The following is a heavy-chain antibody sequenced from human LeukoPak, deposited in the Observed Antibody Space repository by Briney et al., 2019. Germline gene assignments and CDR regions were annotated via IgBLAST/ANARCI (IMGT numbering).Heavy chain of an antibody. V-gene: IGHV5-51*03. CDR3: ARLHDRSGCYSHDFSYYMDV. J-gene: IGHJ6*03. CDR1: GYSFTNYW. CDR2: IYPGDSHT. Sequence: KPGESLKISCTGSGYSFTNYWIGWVRQMPGKGLEWMGNIYPGDSHTKYSPSFQGQIIISADKSISTAYLQWSSLKASDTAMYYCARLHDRSGCYSHDFSYYMDVWGKGTTVTVSS. D-gene: IGHD3-22*01.